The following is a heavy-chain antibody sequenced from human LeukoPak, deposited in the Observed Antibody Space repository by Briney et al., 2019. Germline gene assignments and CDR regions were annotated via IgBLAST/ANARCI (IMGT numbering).Heavy chain of an antibody. V-gene: IGHV3-23*01. CDR1: GFTFSSYA. CDR3: AKARGTVGAALDH. J-gene: IGHJ4*02. CDR2: ISGSGVST. D-gene: IGHD1-26*01. Sequence: LPGGSLRLSCAASGFTFSSYAMSWVXQAPGXGLEWVSAISGSGVSTYYADSVKGRFTISRDNSKNTLYLQMNSLRAEDTAVHYCAKARGTVGAALDHWGQGTLVTVSS.